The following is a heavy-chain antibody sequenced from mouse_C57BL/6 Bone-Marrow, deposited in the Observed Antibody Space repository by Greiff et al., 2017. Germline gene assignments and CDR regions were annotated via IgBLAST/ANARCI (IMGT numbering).Heavy chain of an antibody. CDR1: GYTFTGYW. J-gene: IGHJ1*03. Sequence: QVQLKESGAELMKPGASVKLSCKATGYTFTGYWIEWVKQRPGHGLEWIGEILPGSGSTNYNEKFKGKATFTADTSSNTAYMQLSSLTTEDSAIYYCARGEYYGSSYDWYFNVWGKGTTVTVSS. CDR3: ARGEYYGSSYDWYFNV. CDR2: ILPGSGST. V-gene: IGHV1-9*01. D-gene: IGHD1-1*01.